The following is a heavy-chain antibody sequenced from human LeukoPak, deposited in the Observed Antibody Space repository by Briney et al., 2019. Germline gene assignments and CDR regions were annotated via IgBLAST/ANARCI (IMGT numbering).Heavy chain of an antibody. CDR3: ARGPDWSGKFDY. J-gene: IGHJ4*02. CDR2: RNPNSGNT. D-gene: IGHD3-3*01. Sequence: ASVKVSCKTSGYSVTGYYIHWVRQAPGQGLEWMGWRNPNSGNTGYAQKFQGRVTMTRNTSISTAYMELSSLRSEDTAVYYCARGPDWSGKFDYWGQGTLVTVSS. CDR1: GYSVTGYY. V-gene: IGHV1-8*02.